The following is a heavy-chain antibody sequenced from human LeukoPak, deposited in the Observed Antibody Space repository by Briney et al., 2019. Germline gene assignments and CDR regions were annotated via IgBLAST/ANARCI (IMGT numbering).Heavy chain of an antibody. CDR3: AAPLMVAAGSDYYYYGMGV. Sequence: PGGSLRLSCAASGFTFSSYSMNWVRQAPGKGLEWVSSISSSSSYIYYADSVKGRFTISRGNAKNSLYLQMNSLRAEDTAVYYCAAPLMVAAGSDYYYYGMGVWGQGTTVTVSS. D-gene: IGHD2-15*01. J-gene: IGHJ6*02. CDR2: ISSSSSYI. CDR1: GFTFSSYS. V-gene: IGHV3-21*04.